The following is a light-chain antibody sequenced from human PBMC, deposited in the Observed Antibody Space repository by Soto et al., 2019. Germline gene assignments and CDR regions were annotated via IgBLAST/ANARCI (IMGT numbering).Light chain of an antibody. Sequence: EIVMTQSPATLSLSPGERAALSCRASQSINSELAWYQQKPGQPPRLLIYAASTRATGVPARFTGSESGSEFTLTIRGLQSEDFAFYYCQQGHNWPLTFGQGTRLEI. V-gene: IGKV3-15*01. CDR1: QSINSE. CDR3: QQGHNWPLT. J-gene: IGKJ2*01. CDR2: AAS.